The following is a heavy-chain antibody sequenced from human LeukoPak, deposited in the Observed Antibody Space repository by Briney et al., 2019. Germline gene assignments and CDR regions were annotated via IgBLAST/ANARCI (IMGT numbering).Heavy chain of an antibody. CDR2: ICWNSGSI. CDR1: GFTFDDYA. V-gene: IGHV3-9*01. J-gene: IGHJ4*02. Sequence: GGSLRLSCAASGFTFDDYAMHWVRQAPGRGVEGVSGICWNSGSIGYVDSVKGRFTISRDNAKNSLYLQMNSLRAEDTALYYCAKDKDYYGAGSYDYRGQGTLVTVSS. CDR3: AKDKDYYGAGSYDY. D-gene: IGHD3-10*01.